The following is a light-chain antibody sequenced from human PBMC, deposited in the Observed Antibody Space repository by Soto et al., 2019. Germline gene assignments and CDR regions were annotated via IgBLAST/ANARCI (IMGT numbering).Light chain of an antibody. CDR1: QSISSY. V-gene: IGKV1-39*01. CDR3: QQSYSTPWT. J-gene: IGKJ1*01. Sequence: DIQMTQSPSSLSASVGGRFTITCRASQSISSYLNWYQQKPGKAPKLLIYAASSLQSGVPSRFSGSGSGTDFTLTISSLQPEDFATYYCQQSYSTPWTFGQGTKVDIK. CDR2: AAS.